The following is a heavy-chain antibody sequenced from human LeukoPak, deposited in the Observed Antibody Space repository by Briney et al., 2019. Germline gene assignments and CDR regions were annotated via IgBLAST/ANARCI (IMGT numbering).Heavy chain of an antibody. Sequence: SETLSLTCTVSGGSISSGGYYWSWIRQPPGKGLEWIGYIYHSGSTYYNPSLKSRVTISVDRSKNQFSLKLSSVTAADTAVYYCARAPRRAFDIWGQGTMVTVSS. V-gene: IGHV4-30-2*01. CDR3: ARAPRRAFDI. CDR1: GGSISSGGYY. CDR2: IYHSGST. D-gene: IGHD1-14*01. J-gene: IGHJ3*02.